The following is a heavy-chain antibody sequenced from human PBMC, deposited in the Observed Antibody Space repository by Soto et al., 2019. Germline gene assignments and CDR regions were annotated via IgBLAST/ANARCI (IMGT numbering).Heavy chain of an antibody. CDR3: ARDVGYHYDGSPSGQFDF. J-gene: IGHJ4*02. Sequence: SETLSLTCVVSGNSISTTNWWSWVRQSPGKGLEWIGEIYHSGSTNYNPSLKGRVTISVDKSKNQFSLKLRSVTAADTAVYYCARDVGYHYDGSPSGQFDFWGQGTLVTVSS. V-gene: IGHV4-4*02. D-gene: IGHD3-22*01. CDR2: IYHSGST. CDR1: GNSISTTNW.